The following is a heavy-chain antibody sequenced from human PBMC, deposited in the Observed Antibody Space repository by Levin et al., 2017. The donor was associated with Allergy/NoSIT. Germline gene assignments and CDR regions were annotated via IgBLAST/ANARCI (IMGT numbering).Heavy chain of an antibody. Sequence: GGSLRLSCAASGFTFSSYGMHWVRQAPGKGLEWVAVISYDGSNKYYADSVKGRFTISRDNSKNTLYLQMNSLRAEDTAVYYCAKQYCGGDCPTAYFDYWGQGTLVTVSS. V-gene: IGHV3-30*18. D-gene: IGHD2-21*01. J-gene: IGHJ4*02. CDR1: GFTFSSYG. CDR3: AKQYCGGDCPTAYFDY. CDR2: ISYDGSNK.